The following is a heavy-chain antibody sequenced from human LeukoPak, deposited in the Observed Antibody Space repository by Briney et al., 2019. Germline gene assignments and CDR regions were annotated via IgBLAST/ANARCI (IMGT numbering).Heavy chain of an antibody. D-gene: IGHD1-1*01. J-gene: IGHJ4*02. CDR1: GFTFSSYT. V-gene: IGHV3-21*01. CDR3: TTPPLEGGF. CDR2: ISSSSSYI. Sequence: GGSLRLSCAASGFTFSSYTMNWVRQAPGKGLEWVSSISSSSSYIYYADSMKGRFTISRDNAKNSLYLQMNSLRAEDTAVYYCTTPPLEGGFWGQGTLVTVSS.